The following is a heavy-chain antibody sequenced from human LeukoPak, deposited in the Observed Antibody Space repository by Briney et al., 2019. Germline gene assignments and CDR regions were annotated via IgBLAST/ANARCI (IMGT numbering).Heavy chain of an antibody. CDR1: GYTFTSYD. CDR2: MNPNSGNT. V-gene: IGHV1-8*01. D-gene: IGHD3-10*01. Sequence: ASVKVSCKASGYTFTSYDIHWVRQATGQGLEWMGWMNPNSGNTGYAQKFQGRVTMTRNTSISTAYMELSSLRSEDTAVYYCARTKMGVTGWFDPWGQGTLVTVSS. CDR3: ARTKMGVTGWFDP. J-gene: IGHJ5*02.